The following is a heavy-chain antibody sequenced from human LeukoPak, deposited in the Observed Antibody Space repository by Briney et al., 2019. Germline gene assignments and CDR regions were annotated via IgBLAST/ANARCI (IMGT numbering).Heavy chain of an antibody. CDR3: ARRRWSPDAFDI. CDR1: GYTFTGYY. V-gene: IGHV1-18*04. Sequence: ASVKVSCKASGYTFTGYYMHWVRQAPGQGLEWMGWISAYNGNTNYAQKLQGRVTMTTDTSTSTAYMELRSLRSDDTAVYYCARRRWSPDAFDIWGQGTMVTVSS. CDR2: ISAYNGNT. D-gene: IGHD5-24*01. J-gene: IGHJ3*02.